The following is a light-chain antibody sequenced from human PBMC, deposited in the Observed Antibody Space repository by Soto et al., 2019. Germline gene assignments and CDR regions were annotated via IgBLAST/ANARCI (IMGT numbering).Light chain of an antibody. CDR2: GAT. V-gene: IGKV1-27*01. Sequence: DFQMTQSPSSLSASVGDRVTITCRASQGVSKYLAWYQQKPGEVPKLLISGATTLQPGVPSRFSGTVYGTHFTLSISSLQPEDAASYYCQKYNTSHLTFCGGTKVELK. J-gene: IGKJ4*01. CDR3: QKYNTSHLT. CDR1: QGVSKY.